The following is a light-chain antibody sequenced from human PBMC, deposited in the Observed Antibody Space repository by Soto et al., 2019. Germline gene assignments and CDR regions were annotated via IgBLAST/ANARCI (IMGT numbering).Light chain of an antibody. J-gene: IGLJ2*01. V-gene: IGLV9-49*01. CDR2: VGTGGIVG. CDR3: GADHGSGSNLVL. CDR1: SGYSNYK. Sequence: QSVLTQPPSASASLGASVTHTCTLSSGYSNYKVDWYQQRPGKGPRFVMRVGTGGIVGSKGDGIPDRFSVLGSGLNRYLTIKNIQEEDESDYHCGADHGSGSNLVLFGGGTKLTVL.